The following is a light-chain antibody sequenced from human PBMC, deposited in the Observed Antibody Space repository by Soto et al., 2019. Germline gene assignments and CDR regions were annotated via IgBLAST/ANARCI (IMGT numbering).Light chain of an antibody. Sequence: IVITQSPCTLSVSPGETVTLPFRASHIVTSDLAWYQHKPGQTPRLLIHGASNRATGIPVRFSGAGSGTEFTLTISSLQSEDIGVYYCQQYNKWPQTFGQGTRLEI. CDR3: QQYNKWPQT. J-gene: IGKJ5*01. V-gene: IGKV3-15*01. CDR1: HIVTSD. CDR2: GAS.